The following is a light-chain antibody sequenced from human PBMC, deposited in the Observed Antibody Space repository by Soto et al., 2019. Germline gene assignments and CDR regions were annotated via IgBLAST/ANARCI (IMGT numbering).Light chain of an antibody. J-gene: IGKJ2*01. CDR1: QSVSSN. CDR3: QQSYTTPYT. V-gene: IGKV3-15*01. Sequence: EIVMTQSPATLSVSPGERATLSCRASQSVSSNLAWYQQKPGQAPRLLIYGASTRATGIPARFSGSGSGTEFTLTISSLQSEDFATYCCQQSYTTPYTFGQGTKLEIK. CDR2: GAS.